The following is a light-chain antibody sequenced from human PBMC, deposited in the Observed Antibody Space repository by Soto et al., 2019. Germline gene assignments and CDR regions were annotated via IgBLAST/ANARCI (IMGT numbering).Light chain of an antibody. Sequence: ETVMTQSPGTLSVSLGERATLSCRAKQSVSIHLASYQQKPGQAPRPLIYDTSTSATGIPARVSGSGSGTEFTLAISSLQSEDFAVYYCQQYSNWPPITFGQGTRLEIK. V-gene: IGKV3-15*01. CDR3: QQYSNWPPIT. CDR1: QSVSIH. CDR2: DTS. J-gene: IGKJ5*01.